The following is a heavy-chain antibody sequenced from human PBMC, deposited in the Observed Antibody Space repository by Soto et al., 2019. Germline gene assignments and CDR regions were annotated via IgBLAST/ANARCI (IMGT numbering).Heavy chain of an antibody. CDR3: ARPQSSPCFAP. D-gene: IGHD2-15*01. J-gene: IGHJ5*02. CDR1: GGSISSSSYY. CDR2: IYYSGST. V-gene: IGHV4-39*01. Sequence: QLQLQESGPGLVKPSETLSLTCTVSGGSISSSSYYWGWIRQPPGKGLEWIGNIYYSGSTYYNPSLKTLVTISVDTSMNPFSLKLSSVPAADTAVYYCARPQSSPCFAPWGQGTLVTVSS.